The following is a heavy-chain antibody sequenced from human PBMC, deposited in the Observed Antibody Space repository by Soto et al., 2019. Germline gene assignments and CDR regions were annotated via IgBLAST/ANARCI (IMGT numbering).Heavy chain of an antibody. V-gene: IGHV4-30-4*01. Sequence: QVQLQESGPGLVKPSQTLSLTCTVSGGSISSGDYYWNWIRRPPGKGLEWIGYIYYSGSTYYNPSLKSRVSISVDTSKNQFSLKLTSVTAADTAMYYCARGTGDYGDHNYYYYGMDVWGQGTTVTVSS. J-gene: IGHJ6*02. CDR1: GGSISSGDYY. CDR2: IYYSGST. D-gene: IGHD4-17*01. CDR3: ARGTGDYGDHNYYYYGMDV.